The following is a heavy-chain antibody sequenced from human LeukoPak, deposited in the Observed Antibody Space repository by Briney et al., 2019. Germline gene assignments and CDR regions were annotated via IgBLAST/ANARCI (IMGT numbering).Heavy chain of an antibody. D-gene: IGHD3-22*01. Sequence: GGSLRLSCAASGFTFNTYNMNWVRQAPGKGLEWVSSISSSSSYIYYADSVKGRFTISRDNAKNSLYLQMNSLRAEDTAVYYCARGDSSGYYPLDYWGQGTLVTVSS. CDR1: GFTFNTYN. V-gene: IGHV3-21*01. J-gene: IGHJ4*02. CDR2: ISSSSSYI. CDR3: ARGDSSGYYPLDY.